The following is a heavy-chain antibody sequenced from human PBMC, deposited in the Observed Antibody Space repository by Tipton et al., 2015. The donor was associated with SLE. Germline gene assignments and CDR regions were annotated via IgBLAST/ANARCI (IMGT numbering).Heavy chain of an antibody. D-gene: IGHD4/OR15-4a*01. CDR2: ISDGGGT. J-gene: IGHJ6*02. V-gene: IGHV4-59*08. CDR3: ARGMLTWRGAIIGVDV. Sequence: TLSLTCSVSGGSISSNYWIWIRQPPGKGLAWIGYISDGGGTNHNPSLKSRVTISVDPAKNQFSLKLTSVTAADTAVYYCARGMLTWRGAIIGVDVWGQGTSVNVSS. CDR1: GGSISSNY.